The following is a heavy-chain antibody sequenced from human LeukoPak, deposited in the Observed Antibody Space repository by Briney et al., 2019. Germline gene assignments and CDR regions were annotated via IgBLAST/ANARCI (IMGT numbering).Heavy chain of an antibody. CDR2: ISSNGGST. CDR3: ARVAIPYYYYYYMDV. D-gene: IGHD2-21*01. V-gene: IGHV3-64*01. CDR1: GFTFSSYA. J-gene: IGHJ6*03. Sequence: GGSLRLSCAASGFTFSSYAMHWVRQAPGKGLEYVSAISSNGGSTYYANSVKGRFTISRDNSKNTLYLQMGSLRAEDMGVYYCARVAIPYYYYYYMDVWGKGTTVTVSS.